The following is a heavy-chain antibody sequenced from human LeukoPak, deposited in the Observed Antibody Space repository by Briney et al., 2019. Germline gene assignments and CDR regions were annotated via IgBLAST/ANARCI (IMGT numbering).Heavy chain of an antibody. J-gene: IGHJ4*02. D-gene: IGHD2-21*02. CDR3: ARKGKVTAGTHYFDC. Sequence: ASVKVSCKASGYTFTSYDVQWVRQATGQGLEWMGWMNPNSGNTGYAQRFQGRVTMTRDTSISTAYMELSSLRSEVTAVYYCARKGKVTAGTHYFDCWGQGTLVTVSS. CDR2: MNPNSGNT. CDR1: GYTFTSYD. V-gene: IGHV1-8*01.